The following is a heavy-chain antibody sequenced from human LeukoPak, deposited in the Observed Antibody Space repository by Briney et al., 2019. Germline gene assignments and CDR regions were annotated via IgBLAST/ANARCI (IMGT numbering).Heavy chain of an antibody. CDR2: ISGSGGST. J-gene: IGHJ6*02. D-gene: IGHD3-9*01. V-gene: IGHV3-23*01. Sequence: PGGSLRLSCAASGFTFSSYWMNWARQAPGKGLEWVSAISGSGGSTYYADSVKGRFTISRDNSKNTLYLQMNSLRAEDTAVYYCARGGGRVLRYFDWTSPNYYYGMDVWGQGTTVTVSS. CDR1: GFTFSSYW. CDR3: ARGGGRVLRYFDWTSPNYYYGMDV.